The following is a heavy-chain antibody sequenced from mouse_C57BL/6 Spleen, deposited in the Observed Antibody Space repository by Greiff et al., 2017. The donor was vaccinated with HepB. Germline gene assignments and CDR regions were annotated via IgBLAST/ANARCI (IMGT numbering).Heavy chain of an antibody. Sequence: EVKLEESGGDLVKPGGSLKLSCAASGFTFSSYGMSWVRQTPDKRLEWVATISSGGSYTYYPDSVKGRFTISRDNAKNTLYLQMSSLKSEDTAMYYCARTDGPYFDYWGQGTTLTVSS. CDR2: ISSGGSYT. D-gene: IGHD2-3*01. CDR1: GFTFSSYG. J-gene: IGHJ2*01. V-gene: IGHV5-6*02. CDR3: ARTDGPYFDY.